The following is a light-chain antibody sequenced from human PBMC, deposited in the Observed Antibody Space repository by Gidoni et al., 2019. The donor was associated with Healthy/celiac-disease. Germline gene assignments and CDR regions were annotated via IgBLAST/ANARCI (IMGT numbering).Light chain of an antibody. CDR1: SPNIGAGYD. V-gene: IGLV1-40*01. CDR3: QSYDSSLSGWV. CDR2: GNN. Sequence: QSVLTQPSSVSGAPGQRVTISCTGSSPNIGAGYDVHWYQQLPGTAPKLLIYGNNNRPSGVPDRFSGSKSGTSASLAITGLQAEDEADYYCQSYDSSLSGWVFGGGTKLTGL. J-gene: IGLJ3*02.